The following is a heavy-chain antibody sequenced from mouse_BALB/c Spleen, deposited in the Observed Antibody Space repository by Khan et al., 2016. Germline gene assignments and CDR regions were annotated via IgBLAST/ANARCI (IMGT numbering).Heavy chain of an antibody. CDR3: RRKGSFYGNYDFDS. D-gene: IGHD2-1*01. CDR2: IDPETGGT. J-gene: IGHJ2*01. Sequence: QVQLQQSGAELVRPGASVTLSCKATGYTFSDYEMHWVKQTPVHGLEWIGAIDPETGGTAYNQKFKGQATLTAGRSSSTAYMELRSLTSEDSAVFYCRRKGSFYGNYDFDSWGQGTTLTVSS. V-gene: IGHV1-15*01. CDR1: GYTFSDYE.